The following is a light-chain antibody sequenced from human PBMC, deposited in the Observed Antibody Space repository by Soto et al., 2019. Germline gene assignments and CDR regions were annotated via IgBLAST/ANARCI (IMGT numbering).Light chain of an antibody. V-gene: IGKV3-15*01. CDR1: QSVSNN. J-gene: IGKJ2*01. Sequence: EIVMTQSPATLSVSPGDRATLSCRASQSVSNNLAWYQQKPGQAPRLLIYCASTRATGIPARFSGSGSGTEFTLTISSLQSEDFAVYYCQQYNNWPPYTFGQGTKLEIK. CDR2: CAS. CDR3: QQYNNWPPYT.